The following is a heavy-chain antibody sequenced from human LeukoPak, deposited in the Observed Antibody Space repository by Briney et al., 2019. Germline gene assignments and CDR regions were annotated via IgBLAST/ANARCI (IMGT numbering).Heavy chain of an antibody. Sequence: GGSLRLSCAISGFTFSSYWMHWVRQAPGKGLEWVAVISYDGSNKYYADSVKGRFTISRDNSKNTLYLQMNSLRAEDTAVYYCAKDLRKKSSPSVGAAPFDYWGQGTLVTVSS. CDR1: GFTFSSYW. CDR2: ISYDGSNK. J-gene: IGHJ4*02. D-gene: IGHD1-26*01. V-gene: IGHV3-30*18. CDR3: AKDLRKKSSPSVGAAPFDY.